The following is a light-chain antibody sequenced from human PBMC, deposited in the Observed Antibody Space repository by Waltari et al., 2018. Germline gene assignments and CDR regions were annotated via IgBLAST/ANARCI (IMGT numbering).Light chain of an antibody. Sequence: EIVLTQSPATLSLSPGDRSTLSCRASQSVSSYLAWYQQKPGQAPRLLIYDASNRATGIPARFSGSGSGTDFTLTISSLEPEDFAVYCCQQRSNWRGVGQGTRLEIK. V-gene: IGKV3-11*01. CDR3: QQRSNWRG. CDR1: QSVSSY. CDR2: DAS. J-gene: IGKJ5*01.